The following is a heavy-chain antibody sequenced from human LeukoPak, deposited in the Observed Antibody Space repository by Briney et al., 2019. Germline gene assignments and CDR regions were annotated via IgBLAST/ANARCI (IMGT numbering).Heavy chain of an antibody. CDR2: ISGSGVST. Sequence: GGSLRLSCAASGFTLSDYAMSRVRQALGEGLSWVSVISGSGVSTYNADSVKGRFTISRDNSKNTLYLQMNSLRAEDTAVYYCAKSVESAVTTNPYFDYWGQGTLVTVSS. D-gene: IGHD4-17*01. J-gene: IGHJ4*02. CDR3: AKSVESAVTTNPYFDY. CDR1: GFTLSDYA. V-gene: IGHV3-23*01.